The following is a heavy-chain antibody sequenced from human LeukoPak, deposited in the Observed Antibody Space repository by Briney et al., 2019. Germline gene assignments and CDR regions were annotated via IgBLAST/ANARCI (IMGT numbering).Heavy chain of an antibody. J-gene: IGHJ5*02. D-gene: IGHD6-25*01. V-gene: IGHV1-69*13. CDR2: IIPIFGTA. CDR1: GGTFSSYA. Sequence: GASVKVSCKASGGTFSSYAISWVRQAPGQGLEWMGGIIPIFGTANYAQKFQGRVTITADESTSTAYMELSSLRSEDTAVYYCANLAVRHNLFDPWGQGTLVIVSS. CDR3: ANLAVRHNLFDP.